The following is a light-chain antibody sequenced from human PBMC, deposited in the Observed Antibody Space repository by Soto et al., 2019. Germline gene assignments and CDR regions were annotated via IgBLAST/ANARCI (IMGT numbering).Light chain of an antibody. CDR3: NSYTSSSTLV. V-gene: IGLV2-14*03. CDR1: SSDVGGYNF. Sequence: QSVLTQPACVSGSPGQSITISCTGTSSDVGGYNFVSWYQQHPGKAPKLMLYNVYDRPSGISHRFSGSRSGNTASLTISGLQAEDEAHYYCNSYTSSSTLVFGGGTKVTVL. CDR2: NVY. J-gene: IGLJ2*01.